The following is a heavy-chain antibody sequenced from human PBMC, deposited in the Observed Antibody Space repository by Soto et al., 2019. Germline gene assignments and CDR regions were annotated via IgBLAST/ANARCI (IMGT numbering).Heavy chain of an antibody. D-gene: IGHD5-18*01. V-gene: IGHV4-59*01. J-gene: IGHJ4*02. Sequence: SDTLSLTCTVSGGSISSYYWSWIRQPPGKGLEWIGYIYYSGSTNYNPSLKSRVTISVDTSKNQFSLKLSSVTAADTAVYYCARAIGYRYGYSNYFDYWGQGTLVTGSS. CDR1: GGSISSYY. CDR3: ARAIGYRYGYSNYFDY. CDR2: IYYSGST.